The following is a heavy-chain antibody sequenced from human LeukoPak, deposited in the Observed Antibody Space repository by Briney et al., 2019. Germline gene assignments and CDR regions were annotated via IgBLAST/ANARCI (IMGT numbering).Heavy chain of an antibody. J-gene: IGHJ5*02. CDR2: MSPNSGGT. V-gene: IGHV1-2*02. CDR1: GYTFTDYN. Sequence: GASVKVSCKASGYTFTDYNMHWVRQAPGQGPEWMGWMSPNSGGTNYAQKFQGRVTMTRDTSITTAYMELTRLTSDDTAVYYCAREDIAARQYWFDPWGQGTLVTVSS. CDR3: AREDIAARQYWFDP. D-gene: IGHD6-6*01.